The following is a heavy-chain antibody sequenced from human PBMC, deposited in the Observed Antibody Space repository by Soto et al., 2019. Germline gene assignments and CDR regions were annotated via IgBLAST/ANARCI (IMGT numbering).Heavy chain of an antibody. CDR1: GDSISKTTSY. CDR3: ARADPDASVGY. Sequence: SETLSLTCSVSGDSISKTTSYWGWIRQPPGKGLEWIGTIYHSGSTYYNPSLMSRVTISADTSKNQFSLRMNSMIAADTAVYYCARADPDASVGYWGQGTLVTVSS. V-gene: IGHV4-39*07. CDR2: IYHSGST. J-gene: IGHJ4*02. D-gene: IGHD2-15*01.